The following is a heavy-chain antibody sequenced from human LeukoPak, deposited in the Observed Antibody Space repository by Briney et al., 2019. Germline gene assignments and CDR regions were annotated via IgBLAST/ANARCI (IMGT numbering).Heavy chain of an antibody. D-gene: IGHD6-13*01. CDR2: IYYSGST. CDR3: ARQGTAAARPGDAFDI. V-gene: IGHV4-39*01. CDR1: GFTVSSNY. Sequence: PGGSLRLSCAASGFTVSSNYMSWVRQPPGKGLEWIGSIYYSGSTYYNPSLKSRVTISVDTSKNQFSLKLSSVTAADTAVYYCARQGTAAARPGDAFDIWGQGTMVTVSS. J-gene: IGHJ3*02.